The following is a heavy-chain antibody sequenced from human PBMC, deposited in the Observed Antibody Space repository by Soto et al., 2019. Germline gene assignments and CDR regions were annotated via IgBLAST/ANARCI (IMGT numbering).Heavy chain of an antibody. CDR1: GFTFSSYA. J-gene: IGHJ4*02. CDR3: ARVGDSSGYMEMGYFDY. V-gene: IGHV3-30-3*01. D-gene: IGHD3-22*01. Sequence: QVQLVESGGGVVQPGRSLRLSCAASGFTFSSYAMHWVRQAPGKGLEWVAVISYDGSNKYYADSVKGRFTISRDNSKNTLYLQMNSLRAEDTAVYYCARVGDSSGYMEMGYFDYWGQGTLVTVSS. CDR2: ISYDGSNK.